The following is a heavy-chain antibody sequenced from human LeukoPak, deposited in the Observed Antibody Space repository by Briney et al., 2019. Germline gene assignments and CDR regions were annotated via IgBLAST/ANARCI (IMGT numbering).Heavy chain of an antibody. V-gene: IGHV3-30-3*01. D-gene: IGHD3-10*01. Sequence: GVSLRLSCAASGFTFSSYAMHWVRQAPGKGLEWVAVISYDGNKKYYADSVKGRFTISRDGSTNVLYLQMDSLRVEDTGLYYCARDPRGPAYAMDVWGQGTTVTVSS. CDR3: ARDPRGPAYAMDV. CDR1: GFTFSSYA. CDR2: ISYDGNKK. J-gene: IGHJ6*02.